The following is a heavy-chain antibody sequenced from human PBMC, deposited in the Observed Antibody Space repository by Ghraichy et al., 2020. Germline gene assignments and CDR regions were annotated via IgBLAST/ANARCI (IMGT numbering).Heavy chain of an antibody. Sequence: GESLNISCAASGFTFSGYWMHWVRQAPGKGLVWVSRVNTAGSNTAYADSVKGRFTISRDNAKNTLYLQMNSLRAEDTAVYYCARDSYKYSSGSYYYYGMDVWGQGTTVTVSS. J-gene: IGHJ6*02. CDR1: GFTFSGYW. CDR3: ARDSYKYSSGSYYYYGMDV. V-gene: IGHV3-74*01. D-gene: IGHD5-18*01. CDR2: VNTAGSNT.